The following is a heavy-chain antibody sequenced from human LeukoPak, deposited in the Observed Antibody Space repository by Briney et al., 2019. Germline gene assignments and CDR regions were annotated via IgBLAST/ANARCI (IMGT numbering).Heavy chain of an antibody. Sequence: AGGSLRLSCAASGFTFSSYSMNWVRQAPGKGLEWVSSISSSSYIYYADSVKGRFTISRDNAKNSLYLQMNSLRTEDTAVYYCARDEITDYMDVWGKGTTVTVSS. J-gene: IGHJ6*03. CDR3: ARDEITDYMDV. D-gene: IGHD5-24*01. CDR1: GFTFSSYS. V-gene: IGHV3-21*01. CDR2: ISSSSYI.